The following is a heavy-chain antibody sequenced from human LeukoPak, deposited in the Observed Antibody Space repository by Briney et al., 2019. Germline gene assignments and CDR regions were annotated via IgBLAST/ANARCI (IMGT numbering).Heavy chain of an antibody. CDR2: IDSSGATI. CDR3: AKDMAEYFQH. Sequence: LGGSLRLSCAASGFTFSSNSMSWVRQAPGKGLDWVSYIDSSGATIYYADSVKGRFTISRDNSKNTLYLQMNSLRAEDTAVYYCAKDMAEYFQHWGQGTLVTVSS. J-gene: IGHJ1*01. V-gene: IGHV3-23*01. CDR1: GFTFSSNS.